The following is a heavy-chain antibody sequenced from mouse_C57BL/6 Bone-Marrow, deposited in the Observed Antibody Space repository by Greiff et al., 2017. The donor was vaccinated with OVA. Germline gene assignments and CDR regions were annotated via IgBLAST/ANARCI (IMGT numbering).Heavy chain of an antibody. CDR2: IDPSDSYT. CDR3: ARKMVTIDY. V-gene: IGHV1-69*01. Sequence: QVQLQQSGAELVMPGASVKLSCKASGYTFTSYWMHWVKQRPGQGLEWIGEIDPSDSYTNYNQKFKGKSTLTVDKSSSTAYMQLSSLTSEDSAVYYCARKMVTIDYWGQGTTLTVSS. D-gene: IGHD2-2*01. CDR1: GYTFTSYW. J-gene: IGHJ2*01.